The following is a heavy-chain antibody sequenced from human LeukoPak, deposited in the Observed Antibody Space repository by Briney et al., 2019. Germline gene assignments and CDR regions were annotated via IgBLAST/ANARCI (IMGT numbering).Heavy chain of an antibody. V-gene: IGHV3-23*01. Sequence: GGSLRLSCAASGFTFSNYSMNWVRQAPGKGLEWVSAISGSGGSTYYADSVKGRFTISRDNSKNTLYLQMNSLRAEDTAVYYCAKDVNIAAAAPFDYWGQGTLVTVSS. CDR2: ISGSGGST. D-gene: IGHD6-13*01. CDR3: AKDVNIAAAAPFDY. CDR1: GFTFSNYS. J-gene: IGHJ4*02.